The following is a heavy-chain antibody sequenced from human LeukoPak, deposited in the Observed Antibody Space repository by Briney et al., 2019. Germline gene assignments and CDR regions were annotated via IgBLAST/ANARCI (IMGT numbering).Heavy chain of an antibody. D-gene: IGHD3-22*01. CDR2: IYYSGST. V-gene: IGHV4-39*01. Sequence: SETLSLTCTASGGSISSSSYYWGWVRQPPGKGLEWIGSIYYSGSTYYNPSLKSRVTISVDTSKNQFSLKLSSVTAADTAVYYCARPLGQYYYDSSGYYGEYFQHWGQGTLVTVSS. CDR3: ARPLGQYYYDSSGYYGEYFQH. CDR1: GGSISSSSYY. J-gene: IGHJ1*01.